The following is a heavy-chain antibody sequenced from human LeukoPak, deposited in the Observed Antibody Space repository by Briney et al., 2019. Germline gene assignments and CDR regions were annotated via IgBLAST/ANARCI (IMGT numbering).Heavy chain of an antibody. CDR3: ARGVVRGVIITAKLDY. V-gene: IGHV1-46*01. CDR2: INPSGGST. D-gene: IGHD3-10*01. J-gene: IGHJ4*02. Sequence: ASVKVSCKGSGYTFTSYYMHWVRQAPGQGLEWMGIINPSGGSTSYAQKFQGRVTMTRDTSTSTVYMELSSLRSEDTAVYYCARGVVRGVIITAKLDYWGQGTLVTVSS. CDR1: GYTFTSYY.